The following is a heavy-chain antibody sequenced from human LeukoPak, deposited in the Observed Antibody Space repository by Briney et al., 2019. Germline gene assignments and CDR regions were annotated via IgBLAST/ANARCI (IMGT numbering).Heavy chain of an antibody. V-gene: IGHV3-64*01. J-gene: IGHJ4*02. CDR1: GFTFSRTC. Sequence: GSPRTSFAAPGFTFSRTCYHRGLPGPGKGLEYVSGISNNGDSTYYANSVKDRFTISRDNSKNTLYLQMGSLRAEDMAVYYCAKEEGSGTYAYWGQGTLVTVSS. D-gene: IGHD1-26*01. CDR3: AKEEGSGTYAY. CDR2: ISNNGDST.